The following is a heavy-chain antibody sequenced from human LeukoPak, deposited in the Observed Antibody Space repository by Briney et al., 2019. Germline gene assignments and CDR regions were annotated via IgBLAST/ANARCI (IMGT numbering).Heavy chain of an antibody. D-gene: IGHD5-18*01. CDR2: INHSGST. CDR1: GGSISSYY. CDR3: ARGPQGYSYGRYYFDY. Sequence: SETLSLTCTVSGGSISSYYWSWIRQPPGKGLEWIGEINHSGSTNYNPSLKSRVTISVDTSKNQFSLKLSSVTAADTAVYYCARGPQGYSYGRYYFDYWGQGTLVTVSS. V-gene: IGHV4-34*01. J-gene: IGHJ4*02.